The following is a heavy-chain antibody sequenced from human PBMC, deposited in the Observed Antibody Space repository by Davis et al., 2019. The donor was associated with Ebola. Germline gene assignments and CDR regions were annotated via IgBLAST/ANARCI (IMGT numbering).Heavy chain of an antibody. CDR3: ARDLGVTERAFDI. CDR1: GFTLSSYN. CDR2: IGSTGTFI. Sequence: PGGSLRLSCAASGFTLSSYNMNWVRQAPGKGLEWVSFIGSTGTFIQYTDSVKGRYTIPRDTAKNSLYLQMNSLRAEDTAVYYCARDLGVTERAFDIWGQGTMVTVSS. V-gene: IGHV3-21*01. D-gene: IGHD3-10*01. J-gene: IGHJ3*02.